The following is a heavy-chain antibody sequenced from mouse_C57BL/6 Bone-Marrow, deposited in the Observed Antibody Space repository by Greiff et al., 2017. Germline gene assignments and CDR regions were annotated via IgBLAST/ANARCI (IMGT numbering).Heavy chain of an antibody. D-gene: IGHD2-4*01. CDR1: GFTFSDYG. V-gene: IGHV5-17*01. J-gene: IGHJ2*01. CDR2: ISSGSSTI. CDR3: ARRDYPFFDY. Sequence: EVQLVESGGGLVKPGGSLKLSCAASGFTFSDYGMHWVRQAPEKGLEWVAYISSGSSTIYYADTVKGRFTISRDNAKNTLFLQMTSLRSEDTAMXYCARRDYPFFDYWGQGTTLTVSS.